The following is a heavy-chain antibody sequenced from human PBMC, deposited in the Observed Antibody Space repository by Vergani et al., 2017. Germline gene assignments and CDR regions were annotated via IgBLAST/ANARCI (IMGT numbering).Heavy chain of an antibody. CDR3: ARPDPNGSGSVGWFDP. D-gene: IGHD3-10*01. CDR2: ISGSGDNT. CDR1: GFTFTNFA. J-gene: IGHJ5*02. V-gene: IGHV3-23*01. Sequence: EVQLLESGGNLVQPGGSLRLSCAASGFTFTNFAMTWVRQAPGEGLEWVSAISGSGDNTYYADSVKGRFTISRDNSKNTLYLQMNSLRAEDTAVYYCARPDPNGSGSVGWFDPWGQGTLVTVSS.